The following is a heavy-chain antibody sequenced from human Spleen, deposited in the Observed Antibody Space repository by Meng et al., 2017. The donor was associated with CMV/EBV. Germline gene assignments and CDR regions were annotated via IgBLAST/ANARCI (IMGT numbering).Heavy chain of an antibody. CDR2: IIPIFGTA. Sequence: SVKVSCKASGGTFSSYAISWVRQAPGQGLEWMGGIIPIFGTANYAQKFQGRVTITADESTSTAYMELDSLKSEDTAVYYYARDRHTKSWGFQWVYWGQGTLVTVSS. CDR1: GGTFSSYA. CDR3: ARDRHTKSWGFQWVY. V-gene: IGHV1-69*13. J-gene: IGHJ4*02. D-gene: IGHD1-26*01.